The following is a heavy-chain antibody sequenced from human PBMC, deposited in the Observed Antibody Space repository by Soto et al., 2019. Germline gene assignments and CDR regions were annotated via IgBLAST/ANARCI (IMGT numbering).Heavy chain of an antibody. D-gene: IGHD4-17*01. V-gene: IGHV3-23*01. CDR1: RFTFTRSP. CDR3: VKRGTVTTDYYGMDV. Sequence: GGALRLSCAASRFTFTRSPMSWVRQAPVRGLEWVSAISGSGGGTYYADSVRGRFTISRDNSKNTLYLQMNSLRDEDTAIYYCVKRGTVTTDYYGMDVWGQGTTVTVSS. J-gene: IGHJ6*02. CDR2: ISGSGGGT.